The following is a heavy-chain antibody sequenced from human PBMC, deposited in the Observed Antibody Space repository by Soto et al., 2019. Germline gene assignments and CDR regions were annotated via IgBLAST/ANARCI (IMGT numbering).Heavy chain of an antibody. CDR2: IYYSGST. Sequence: QVQLQESGPGLVKPSQTLSLTCTVSGGSISSGGYYWSWIRQHPGKGLEWIGYIYYSGSTYYNPSLKSRVTISVDTSKNQFSLKLSSVTAADTAVYYCARGRYSSSWYHYFDYWGQGTLVTVSS. CDR1: GGSISSGGYY. CDR3: ARGRYSSSWYHYFDY. D-gene: IGHD6-13*01. V-gene: IGHV4-31*03. J-gene: IGHJ4*02.